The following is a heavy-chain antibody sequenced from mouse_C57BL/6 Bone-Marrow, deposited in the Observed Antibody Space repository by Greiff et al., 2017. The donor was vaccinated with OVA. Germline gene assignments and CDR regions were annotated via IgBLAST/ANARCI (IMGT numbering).Heavy chain of an antibody. CDR1: GFTFSDYY. V-gene: IGHV5-16*01. CDR2: INYDGSST. Sequence: EVKLVESEGGLVQPGSSMKLSCTASGFTFSDYYMAWVRQVPEKGLEWVANINYDGSSTYYLDSLKSRFIISRDNAKNILYLQMSSLKSEDTDTYYCATTVDYAMDYWGQGTSVTVAS. J-gene: IGHJ4*01. CDR3: ATTVDYAMDY. D-gene: IGHD1-1*01.